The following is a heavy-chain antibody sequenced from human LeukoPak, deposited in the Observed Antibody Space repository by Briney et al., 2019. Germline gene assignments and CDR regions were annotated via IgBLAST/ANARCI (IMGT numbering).Heavy chain of an antibody. CDR2: IKSKTDGGTT. J-gene: IGHJ4*02. CDR1: GFTFSNAW. V-gene: IGHV3-15*01. CDR3: TTLLGYCGGDCTFDY. Sequence: GGSLRLSCAASGFTFSNAWMSWVRQAPGKGLEWVGRIKSKTDGGTTDYAAPVKGRFTISRDDSKNTLYLQMNSLKTEDTAVYYCTTLLGYCGGDCTFDYWGQGTLVTVSS. D-gene: IGHD2-21*02.